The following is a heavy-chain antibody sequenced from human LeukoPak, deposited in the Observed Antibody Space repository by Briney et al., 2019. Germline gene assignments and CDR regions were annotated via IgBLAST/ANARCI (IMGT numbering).Heavy chain of an antibody. J-gene: IGHJ6*02. CDR1: GGTFSSYA. V-gene: IGHV1-69*13. Sequence: ASVKVSCKASGGTFSSYAISWVRQAPGQGLEWMGGIIPIFGTANYAQKFQGRVTITADESTSTAYMELSSLRSEDTAVYYCARVAMVRDPIDYYYGMDVWGQGTTVTVSS. CDR2: IIPIFGTA. CDR3: ARVAMVRDPIDYYYGMDV. D-gene: IGHD3-10*01.